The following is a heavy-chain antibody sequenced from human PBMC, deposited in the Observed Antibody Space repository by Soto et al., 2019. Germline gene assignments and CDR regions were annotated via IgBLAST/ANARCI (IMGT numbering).Heavy chain of an antibody. CDR3: TRLGVYSGSYWAYYYYGMDV. D-gene: IGHD1-26*01. CDR2: IIPIFGTA. Sequence: QVQLVQSGAEVKKPGSSVKVSCKASGGTFSSYAISWVRQAPGQGLEWMGGIIPIFGTANYAQKFQGRVTITADESTSTAYMELSSLRSEDTAVYYCTRLGVYSGSYWAYYYYGMDVWGQGTTVTVSS. V-gene: IGHV1-69*01. CDR1: GGTFSSYA. J-gene: IGHJ6*02.